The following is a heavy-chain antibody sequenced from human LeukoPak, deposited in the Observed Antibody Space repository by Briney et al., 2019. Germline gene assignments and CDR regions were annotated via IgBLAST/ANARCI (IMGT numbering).Heavy chain of an antibody. V-gene: IGHV4-39*01. J-gene: IGHJ4*02. CDR3: ARYWYSSGWDY. D-gene: IGHD6-19*01. Sequence: SETLSLTCTVSGGSISSSSYYWGWIRQPPGKGLEWIGSIYYSGSTYYNPSLKSRVTISVDTSKNQFSLKLSSVTAADTAVYYCARYWYSSGWDYWGQGTLVTVSS. CDR1: GGSISSSSYY. CDR2: IYYSGST.